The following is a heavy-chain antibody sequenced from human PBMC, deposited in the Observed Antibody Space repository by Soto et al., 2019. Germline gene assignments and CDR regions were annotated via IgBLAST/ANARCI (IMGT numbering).Heavy chain of an antibody. J-gene: IGHJ5*02. Sequence: SETLSLTCTVSGGSISSYYWSWIRQPPGKGLEWIGNIHYSGSTNYNPSLKSRVTISVDTSKNQFSLKLSSVTAADTAVYYCARDSGYYYDSSGSYWFGPWGQGTLVTVSS. CDR3: ARDSGYYYDSSGSYWFGP. V-gene: IGHV4-59*01. CDR2: IHYSGST. D-gene: IGHD3-22*01. CDR1: GGSISSYY.